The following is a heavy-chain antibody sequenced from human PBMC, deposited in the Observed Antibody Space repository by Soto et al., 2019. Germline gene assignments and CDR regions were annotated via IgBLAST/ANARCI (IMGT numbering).Heavy chain of an antibody. Sequence: SETLSLTCTVSGDPISSGGYFWTWIRQRPGKGLEWIGNTYYTGTTYYNPSLKSRVSISVDTSKNQFSLKLTSVTAADTAIYYCARDRVRRDNKPYGMDVWGQGTTVTVSS. D-gene: IGHD2-21*01. CDR2: TYYTGTT. CDR3: ARDRVRRDNKPYGMDV. CDR1: GDPISSGGYF. J-gene: IGHJ6*02. V-gene: IGHV4-31*03.